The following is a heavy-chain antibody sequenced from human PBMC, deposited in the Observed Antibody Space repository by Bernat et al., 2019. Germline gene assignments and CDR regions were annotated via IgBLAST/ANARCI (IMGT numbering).Heavy chain of an antibody. CDR3: ARSGYSSGGLDY. D-gene: IGHD6-19*01. V-gene: IGHV3-30-3*01. CDR2: ISYDGSNK. J-gene: IGHJ4*02. CDR1: GLTFSSYA. Sequence: QVQLVESGGGVVQPGRSLRLSCAASGLTFSSYAMHWVRQAPGKGLEWVAVISYDGSNKYYADSVKGRFTISRDNSKNTLYLQMNSLRAEDTAVYYCARSGYSSGGLDYWGQGTLVTVSS.